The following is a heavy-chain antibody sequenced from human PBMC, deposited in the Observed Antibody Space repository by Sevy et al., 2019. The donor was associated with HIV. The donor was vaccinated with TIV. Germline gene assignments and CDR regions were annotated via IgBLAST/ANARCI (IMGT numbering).Heavy chain of an antibody. D-gene: IGHD2-15*01. Sequence: ASVKVSCQASGFTFSNRAVQWVRQARGQRPEWIGWIVVGSGHINYAENFQERVTLTRDMSTNTAYMELTSLRFEDTAVYYCATESRGSCTGGSCSVDNGMDVWGQGTTVTASS. V-gene: IGHV1-58*01. CDR1: GFTFSNRA. CDR3: ATESRGSCTGGSCSVDNGMDV. CDR2: IVVGSGHI. J-gene: IGHJ6*02.